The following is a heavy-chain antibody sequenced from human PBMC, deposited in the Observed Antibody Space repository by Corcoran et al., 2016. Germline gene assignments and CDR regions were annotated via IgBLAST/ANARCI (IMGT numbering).Heavy chain of an antibody. CDR3: ARDSITILGGMDV. D-gene: IGHD3-3*01. V-gene: IGHV3-21*01. Sequence: EVQLVESGGGLVKPGGSLRLSCAASGFTFSSYSMNWVRQAPGKGLEWVSSISSSSSYIYYADSVKGRFTISRDNAKNSLYLQMNSLRAEDTAVYYCARDSITILGGMDVWGQGTTVTVSS. CDR1: GFTFSSYS. CDR2: ISSSSSYI. J-gene: IGHJ6*02.